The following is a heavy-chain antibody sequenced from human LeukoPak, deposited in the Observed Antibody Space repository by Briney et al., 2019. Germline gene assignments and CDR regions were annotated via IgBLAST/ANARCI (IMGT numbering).Heavy chain of an antibody. J-gene: IGHJ3*02. CDR1: GFTFSSYS. D-gene: IGHD6-19*01. V-gene: IGHV3-21*01. CDR3: ARGSSGWLYDAFDI. CDR2: ISSSSSYI. Sequence: GGSLRLSCAASGFTFSSYSMNWVRQAPGKGLEWVSSISSSSSYIYYADSVKGRFTISRDNAKNSLYLQMNSLRAEDTAVYYCARGSSGWLYDAFDIWGQGTMVTVSS.